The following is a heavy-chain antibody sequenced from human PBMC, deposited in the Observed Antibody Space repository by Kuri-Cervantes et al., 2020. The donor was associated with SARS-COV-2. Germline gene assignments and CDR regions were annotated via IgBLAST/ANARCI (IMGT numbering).Heavy chain of an antibody. CDR3: ARVRLLTIFGVVIVLDAFDI. J-gene: IGHJ3*02. D-gene: IGHD3-3*01. Sequence: ASVKVSCKASGYTFTSYDINWVRQATGQGLEWMGWMNPNSGNTGYAQKFQGRVTITRSTSISTAYMELSSPRSEDTAVYYCARVRLLTIFGVVIVLDAFDIWGQGTMVTVSS. CDR2: MNPNSGNT. V-gene: IGHV1-8*03. CDR1: GYTFTSYD.